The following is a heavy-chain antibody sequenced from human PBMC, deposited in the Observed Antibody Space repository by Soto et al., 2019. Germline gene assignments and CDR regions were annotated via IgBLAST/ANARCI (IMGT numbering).Heavy chain of an antibody. Sequence: GESLKISCKGSGYSFTSYWISWVRQMPGKGLEWMGRIDPSDSYTNYSPSFQGHVTISADKSISTAYLQWSSLRASDTAMYYCARQIYDSDTGPNFQYYFDSWGQGTPVTVSS. CDR1: GYSFTSYW. V-gene: IGHV5-10-1*01. J-gene: IGHJ4*02. CDR3: ARQIYDSDTGPNFQYYFDS. D-gene: IGHD3-22*01. CDR2: IDPSDSYT.